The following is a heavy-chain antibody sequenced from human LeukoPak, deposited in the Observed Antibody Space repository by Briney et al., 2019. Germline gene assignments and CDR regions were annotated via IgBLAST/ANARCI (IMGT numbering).Heavy chain of an antibody. V-gene: IGHV3-21*01. CDR1: GFTFSTYS. J-gene: IGHJ4*02. CDR2: ISSGGMWI. Sequence: GGSLRLSCAASGFTFSTYSMNWVRQAPGKGLEWLSSISSGGMWIYYADSLKGRFTISRDNAKNSLYLQMNSLRAEDTAVYYCAKDPGDWGQGTLVTVSS. CDR3: AKDPGD.